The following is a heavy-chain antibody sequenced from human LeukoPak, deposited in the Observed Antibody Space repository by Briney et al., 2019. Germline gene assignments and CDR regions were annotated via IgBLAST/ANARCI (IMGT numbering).Heavy chain of an antibody. CDR1: GFTFSTYG. CDR2: VSSTGGTT. V-gene: IGHV3-23*01. CDR3: AKNGDRGAFCSGGTCYPYYYYYMDV. Sequence: GGSLRLSCAASGFTFSTYGMSWVRQAPGKGLEWVSAVSSTGGTTYYADSVKGRFTISRDNSKNTLFLQIDSLRAEDTAVYYCAKNGDRGAFCSGGTCYPYYYYYMDVWGKGTTVTISS. D-gene: IGHD2-15*01. J-gene: IGHJ6*03.